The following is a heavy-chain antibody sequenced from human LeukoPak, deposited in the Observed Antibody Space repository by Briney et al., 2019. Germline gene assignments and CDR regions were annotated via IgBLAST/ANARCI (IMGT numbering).Heavy chain of an antibody. J-gene: IGHJ4*02. CDR3: ARGQFWSGYSI. D-gene: IGHD3-3*02. CDR2: INHRKST. V-gene: IGHV4-34*01. CDR1: GGSFSGYY. Sequence: SETLSLTCAVYGGSFSGYYWSWIRQPPGKGLEWIGEINHRKSTNYNPSLKSRVTMSVDTSKNQFSLNLSSVTAADTAVYYCARGQFWSGYSIWGQGTLVTVSS.